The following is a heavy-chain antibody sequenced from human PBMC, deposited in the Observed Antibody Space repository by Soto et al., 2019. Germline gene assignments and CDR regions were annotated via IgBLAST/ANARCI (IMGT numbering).Heavy chain of an antibody. J-gene: IGHJ6*02. CDR2: FNPSGGSR. Sequence: ASVKVSCKASGYTFTTYYIHWVRQAPGQGLEWMGLFNPSGGSRTYAQKFQGRLTMTGDTSTSTVYMELSSLRSDDTAVYYCARPGAAAGPEYYGLDVWGQGTTVTVSS. CDR3: ARPGAAAGPEYYGLDV. V-gene: IGHV1-46*01. CDR1: GYTFTTYY. D-gene: IGHD6-13*01.